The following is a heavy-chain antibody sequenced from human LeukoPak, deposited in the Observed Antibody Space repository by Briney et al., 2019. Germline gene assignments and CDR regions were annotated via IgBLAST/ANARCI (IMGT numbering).Heavy chain of an antibody. CDR3: ARDFYGSGDY. CDR1: GYTFTGYY. Sequence: GASVKVSCKASGYTFTGYYMHWVRQAPGQGLEWMGWMNPNSGNTGYAQKFQGRVTMTRNTSISTAYMELSSLRSEDTAVYYCARDFYGSGDYWGQGTLVTVSS. D-gene: IGHD3-10*01. CDR2: MNPNSGNT. V-gene: IGHV1-8*02. J-gene: IGHJ4*02.